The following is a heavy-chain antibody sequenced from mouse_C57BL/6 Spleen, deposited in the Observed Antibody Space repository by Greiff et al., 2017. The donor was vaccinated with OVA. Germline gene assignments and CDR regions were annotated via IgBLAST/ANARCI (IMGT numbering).Heavy chain of an antibody. CDR2: INPNYGTT. V-gene: IGHV1-39*01. Sequence: EVQLQESGPELVKPGASVKISCKASGYSFTDYNMNWVKQSTGKSLEWIGVINPNYGTTSYNQKFKGKATLTVDQSSSTAYMQLNSLTSEDSAVQYCGKGGGAYAMDYWGQGTSVTVSS. CDR3: GKGGGAYAMDY. J-gene: IGHJ4*01. CDR1: GYSFTDYN.